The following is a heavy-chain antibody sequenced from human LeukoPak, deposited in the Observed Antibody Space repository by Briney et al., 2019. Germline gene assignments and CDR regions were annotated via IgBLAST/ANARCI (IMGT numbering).Heavy chain of an antibody. J-gene: IGHJ4*02. D-gene: IGHD6-13*01. CDR3: LKGSQGPIWQQLVPDH. CDR2: ISTDGRNT. Sequence: GGSLRLSCLATGFALSTYAMHWVRQAPGKGLEHVSTISTDGRNTYYADSVKGRFTISRDTSKNTLYLQMSSLRGADTAVYYCLKGSQGPIWQQLVPDHWGQGTQVTVSS. V-gene: IGHV3-64D*06. CDR1: GFALSTYA.